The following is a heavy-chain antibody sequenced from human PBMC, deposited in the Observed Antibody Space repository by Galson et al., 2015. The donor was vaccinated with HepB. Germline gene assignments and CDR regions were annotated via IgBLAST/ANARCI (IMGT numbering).Heavy chain of an antibody. CDR1: GITFNNFW. J-gene: IGHJ4*02. CDR3: YVGHYFNS. V-gene: IGHV3-7*01. Sequence: SLRLSCAAYGITFNNFWLTWVRQAQGKGLEWVASIKKDGTQRNYVDSVKGRLTIYRDNAKQSVSLQMDGLRVEDTAIYYCYVGHYFNSWGQGTLVTVSS. CDR2: IKKDGTQR. D-gene: IGHD3-16*01.